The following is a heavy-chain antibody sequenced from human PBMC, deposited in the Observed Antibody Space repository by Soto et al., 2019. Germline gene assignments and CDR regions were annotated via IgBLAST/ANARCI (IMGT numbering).Heavy chain of an antibody. CDR1: GFTFSSYG. CDR2: ISYDGSNK. D-gene: IGHD1-26*01. CDR3: ARSPYSVSYLAYFDY. V-gene: IGHV3-30*03. Sequence: QVQLVESGGGVVQPGRSLRLSCAASGFTFSSYGMHWVRQAPGKGLEWVAVISYDGSNKYYADSVKGRFTISRDNSKNTLYLQMNSLRAEDTAVHYCARSPYSVSYLAYFDYWGQGTLVTVSS. J-gene: IGHJ4*02.